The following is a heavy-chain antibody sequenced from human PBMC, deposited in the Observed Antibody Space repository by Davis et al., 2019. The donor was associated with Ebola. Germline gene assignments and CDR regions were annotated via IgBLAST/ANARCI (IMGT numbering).Heavy chain of an antibody. CDR2: ISISSGFT. CDR3: ARGPRKMATTNFDY. V-gene: IGHV3-11*06. J-gene: IGHJ4*02. D-gene: IGHD5-24*01. CDR1: AFSFSDYY. Sequence: PGGSLRLSCAPSAFSFSDYYMSWIRQAPGKGLEWVSYISISSGFTNYADSVKGRFTISRDNAKNSLYLQMNSLRAEDTAVYYCARGPRKMATTNFDYWGQGTLVTVSS.